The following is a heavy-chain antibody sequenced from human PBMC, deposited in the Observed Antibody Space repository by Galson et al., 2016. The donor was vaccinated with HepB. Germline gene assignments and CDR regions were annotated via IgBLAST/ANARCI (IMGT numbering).Heavy chain of an antibody. CDR2: IYHSGST. Sequence: TLSLTCAVSGGSISSGGYSWSWIRQPPGKGLEWIGYIYHSGSTYYNPSLKSRVTISVDRSKNQYSLKLSSVTAADTAVYYCASRYGDYGGPFDYWGQGTLVTVSS. V-gene: IGHV4-30-2*01. D-gene: IGHD4-17*01. J-gene: IGHJ4*02. CDR1: GGSISSGGYS. CDR3: ASRYGDYGGPFDY.